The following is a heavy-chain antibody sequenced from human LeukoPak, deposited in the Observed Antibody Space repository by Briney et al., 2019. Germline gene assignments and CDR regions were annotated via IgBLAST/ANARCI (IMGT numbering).Heavy chain of an antibody. V-gene: IGHV1-18*01. CDR2: ISAYNGNT. CDR1: GYTLTELS. D-gene: IGHD4-17*01. CDR3: ARADYGDSSLH. J-gene: IGHJ4*02. Sequence: ASVKVSCKVSGYTLTELSMHWVRQAPGQGLEWMGWISAYNGNTNYAQKLQGRVTMTTDTSTSTAYMELRSLRSDDTAVYYCARADYGDSSLHWGQGTLVTVSS.